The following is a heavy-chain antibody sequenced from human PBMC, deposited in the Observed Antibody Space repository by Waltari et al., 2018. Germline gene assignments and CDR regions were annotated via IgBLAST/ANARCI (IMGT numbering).Heavy chain of an antibody. CDR3: ARSKAVAGSRALDY. J-gene: IGHJ4*02. V-gene: IGHV1-18*01. Sequence: QVQLVQSGAEVKKPGASVKVSCKASGYTFSSYGISWVRQAPGQGLEWRGWLTSDNGNTYYAQGLQGRVTTTTNTSTSTAYLELRSLRSDDTAVYYCARSKAVAGSRALDYWGQGTLVIVSS. CDR2: LTSDNGNT. CDR1: GYTFSSYG. D-gene: IGHD6-13*01.